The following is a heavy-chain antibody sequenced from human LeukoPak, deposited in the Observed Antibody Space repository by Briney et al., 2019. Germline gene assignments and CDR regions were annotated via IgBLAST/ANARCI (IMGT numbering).Heavy chain of an antibody. CDR3: ARTKNRGYAFDY. D-gene: IGHD5-12*01. CDR1: GFTVSSNY. Sequence: GGSLRLSCAASGFTVSSNYMSWVRQAPGKGLEWVPVIYSGGSTYYADSVKGRFTISRDNSKNTLYLQMNSLRAEDTAVYYCARTKNRGYAFDYWGQGTLVTVSS. V-gene: IGHV3-53*01. J-gene: IGHJ4*02. CDR2: IYSGGST.